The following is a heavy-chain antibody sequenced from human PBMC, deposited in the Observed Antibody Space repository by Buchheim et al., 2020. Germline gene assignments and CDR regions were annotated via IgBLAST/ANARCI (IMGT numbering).Heavy chain of an antibody. J-gene: IGHJ4*02. V-gene: IGHV3-30*04. Sequence: QVQLVESGGGVVQPGRSLRLSCAASGFTFSSYAMHWVRQAPGKGLEWVAVISYDGSNKYYADSVKGRFTISRYNSKNTLYLQMNSLRAEDTAVYYCARDPSTVMILDYWGQGTL. CDR3: ARDPSTVMILDY. CDR2: ISYDGSNK. D-gene: IGHD3-16*01. CDR1: GFTFSSYA.